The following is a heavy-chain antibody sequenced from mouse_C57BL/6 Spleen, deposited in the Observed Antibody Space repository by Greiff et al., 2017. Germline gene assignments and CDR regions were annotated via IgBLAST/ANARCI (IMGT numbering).Heavy chain of an antibody. V-gene: IGHV5-6*01. J-gene: IGHJ2*01. CDR3: ARGYAHEGNYFDY. D-gene: IGHD3-1*01. CDR1: GFTFSSYG. Sequence: DVQVVASGGDLVKPGGSLKLSCAASGFTFSSYGMSWVRQTPDKRLEWVATISSGGSYTYYPDSVKGRFTISRDNAKNTLYLQMSSLKSEDTAMYNCARGYAHEGNYFDYWGQGTTLTVSS. CDR2: ISSGGSYT.